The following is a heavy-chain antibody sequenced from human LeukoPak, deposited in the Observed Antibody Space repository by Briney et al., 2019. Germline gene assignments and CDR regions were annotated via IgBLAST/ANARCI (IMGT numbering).Heavy chain of an antibody. Sequence: SETLSLTCTVSGGSISSGSYYWSWIRQPAGKGLEWIGRIYTSGSTNYNPSLKSRVTISVDTSKNQFSLKLSSVTAADTAVYYCARDLAAAEVDYWGQGTLVTVSS. CDR2: IYTSGST. J-gene: IGHJ4*02. V-gene: IGHV4-61*02. CDR1: GGSISSGSYY. CDR3: ARDLAAAEVDY. D-gene: IGHD6-13*01.